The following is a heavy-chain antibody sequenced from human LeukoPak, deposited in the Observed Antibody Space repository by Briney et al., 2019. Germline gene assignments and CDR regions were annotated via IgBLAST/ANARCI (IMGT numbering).Heavy chain of an antibody. V-gene: IGHV4-38-2*02. J-gene: IGHJ5*02. Sequence: SSETLPLTCTVSGYSISSGDYWGWIRQPPGQGLEWIGSIYHSGRTYYNPSLKSRVTISVDTSKNQVSLILTSVTAADTAVYYCARVGTAGDWFDPWGQGTLVTVSS. CDR1: GYSISSGDY. D-gene: IGHD7-27*01. CDR3: ARVGTAGDWFDP. CDR2: IYHSGRT.